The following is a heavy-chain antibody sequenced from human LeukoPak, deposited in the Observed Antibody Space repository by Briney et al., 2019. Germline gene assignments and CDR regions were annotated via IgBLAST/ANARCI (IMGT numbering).Heavy chain of an antibody. CDR1: GYSFTSYY. Sequence: ASVKVSCKASGYSFTSYYIHWVRQAPGQGLEWMGIINPSGGSTNYIQKFQGRITITADESTSTAYMKLSSRRSEDTAVYYCARDSGNGDFWSGYYEDYWGQGTLVTVSS. J-gene: IGHJ4*02. D-gene: IGHD3-3*01. CDR3: ARDSGNGDFWSGYYEDY. V-gene: IGHV1-46*01. CDR2: INPSGGST.